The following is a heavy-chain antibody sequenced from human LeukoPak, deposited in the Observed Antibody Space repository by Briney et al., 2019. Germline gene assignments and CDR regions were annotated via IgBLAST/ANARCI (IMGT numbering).Heavy chain of an antibody. J-gene: IGHJ4*02. Sequence: GGSLRLSCAASGFTFSTYSMSWVRQAPGKGLEWVSYISSSSSTIYYAASVKGRFTISRDNAKNSLYLQMNSLRAEDTAVYYCARTPVGATYGYWGQGTLVTVSS. V-gene: IGHV3-48*01. D-gene: IGHD1-26*01. CDR3: ARTPVGATYGY. CDR1: GFTFSTYS. CDR2: ISSSSSTI.